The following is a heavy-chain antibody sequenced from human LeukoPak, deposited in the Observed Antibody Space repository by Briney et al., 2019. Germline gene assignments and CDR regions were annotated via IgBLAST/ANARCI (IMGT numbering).Heavy chain of an antibody. CDR1: GFSFSDYY. J-gene: IGHJ4*02. CDR2: ISSSGSKT. Sequence: KTGGSLRLSCAASGFSFSDYYMSWIRQAPGKGLEWVSYISSSGSKTYYADSVTGRFTISRDNAKNSLYLQMNSLRAEDTAVYYCASVHYYALDYWGQGTLVPVSS. V-gene: IGHV3-11*01. D-gene: IGHD3-10*01. CDR3: ASVHYYALDY.